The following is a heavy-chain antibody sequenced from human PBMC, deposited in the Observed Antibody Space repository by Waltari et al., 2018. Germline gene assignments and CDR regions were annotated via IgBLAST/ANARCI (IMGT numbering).Heavy chain of an antibody. CDR3: AMVGHCSGGSCPNDAFDT. V-gene: IGHV4-38-2*02. J-gene: IGHJ3*02. Sequence: QVQLQESGPGLAKPSETLSLTCTVSHYSISNGSYWGWIRQPPGKGLEWIASIYHTGSTYYSPSLRRRVSISIDTSMSQLSLRLSSVTAADTADYYCAMVGHCSGGSCPNDAFDTWGPGTSVTV. D-gene: IGHD2-15*01. CDR2: IYHTGST. CDR1: HYSISNGSY.